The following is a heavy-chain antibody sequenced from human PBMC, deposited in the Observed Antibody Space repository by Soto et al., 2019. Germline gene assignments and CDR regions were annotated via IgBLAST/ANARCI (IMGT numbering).Heavy chain of an antibody. CDR2: IIPTFGTP. CDR1: GGTFNNYV. J-gene: IGHJ4*02. D-gene: IGHD2-2*01. Sequence: GASVKVSCKASGGTFNNYVINWVRQAPGQGLEWMAGIIPTFGTPNYAQKFQGRVTITADKSTSTAYMELNSLRSEDTAVYYCAGRCDGTNCLAHFDYWGQGTLVTVSS. V-gene: IGHV1-69*06. CDR3: AGRCDGTNCLAHFDY.